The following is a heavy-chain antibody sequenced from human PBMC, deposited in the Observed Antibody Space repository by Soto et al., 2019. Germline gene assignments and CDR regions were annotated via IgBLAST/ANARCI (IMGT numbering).Heavy chain of an antibody. J-gene: IGHJ4*02. D-gene: IGHD3-3*01. CDR2: ISGSGGST. Sequence: LRLSCAASGFTFSSYAMSWVRQAPGKGLEWVSAISGSGGSTYYADSVKGRFTISRDNSKNTLYLQMNSLRAEDTAVYYCAKSIFGVVIIGYWGQGTLVTVSS. CDR1: GFTFSSYA. CDR3: AKSIFGVVIIGY. V-gene: IGHV3-23*01.